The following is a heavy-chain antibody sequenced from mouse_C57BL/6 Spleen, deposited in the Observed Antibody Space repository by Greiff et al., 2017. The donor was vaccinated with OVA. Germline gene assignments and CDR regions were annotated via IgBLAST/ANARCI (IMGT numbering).Heavy chain of an antibody. V-gene: IGHV5-12*01. CDR2: ISTGGGST. Sequence: EVQRVESGGGLVQPGGSLKLSCAASGFTFSDSYMYWVRQTPEKRLEWVAYISTGGGSTYYPDTVKGRFTISRDNAKNTLYLQMSRLKSEDTAMYYCARQGYGTEAMDYWGQGTSVTVSS. CDR1: GFTFSDSY. D-gene: IGHD1-1*02. J-gene: IGHJ4*01. CDR3: ARQGYGTEAMDY.